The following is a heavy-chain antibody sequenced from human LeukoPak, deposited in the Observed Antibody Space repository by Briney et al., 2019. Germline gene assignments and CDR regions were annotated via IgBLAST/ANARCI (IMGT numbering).Heavy chain of an antibody. D-gene: IGHD3-3*01. V-gene: IGHV3-23*01. CDR1: GFSFRIYV. CDR2: ISGSGGSA. Sequence: GSLRLSCSGSGFSFRIYVMYWVRQAPGKGLEWVSGISGSGGSAYYADSAKGRFTISRDNSKKTLYLQMDSLRAEDTAVYFCAALRFGVVITISDVDFWGQGTLVTVSS. J-gene: IGHJ4*02. CDR3: AALRFGVVITISDVDF.